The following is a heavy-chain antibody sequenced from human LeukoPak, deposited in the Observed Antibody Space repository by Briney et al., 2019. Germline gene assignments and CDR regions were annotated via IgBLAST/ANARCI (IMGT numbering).Heavy chain of an antibody. Sequence: RHSETLSLTCTVSGGSISSGVYYWSWIRQPPGKGLEWIGYIYHSGSTFYNPSLKSRVTISVDRSKNQFSLKLSSVTAADTAVYYCARHRRFGSWYFDYWGQGTLVTVSS. CDR2: IYHSGST. V-gene: IGHV4-30-2*01. J-gene: IGHJ4*02. CDR3: ARHRRFGSWYFDY. D-gene: IGHD6-13*01. CDR1: GGSISSGVYY.